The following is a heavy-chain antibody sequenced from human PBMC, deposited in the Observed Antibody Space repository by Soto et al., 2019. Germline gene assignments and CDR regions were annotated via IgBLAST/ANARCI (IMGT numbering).Heavy chain of an antibody. CDR1: GYSFTSYW. CDR2: IYPGDSDT. V-gene: IGHV5-51*01. Sequence: GESLKISCKGSGYSFTSYWIGWVRQMPGKGLEWMGIIYPGDSDTRYSPSFQGQVTISADKSISTAYLQWSSLKASDTTMYYRARLGEGDGYNYPYYYYYYGMDVWGQGTTVTVSS. J-gene: IGHJ6*02. CDR3: ARLGEGDGYNYPYYYYYYGMDV. D-gene: IGHD5-12*01.